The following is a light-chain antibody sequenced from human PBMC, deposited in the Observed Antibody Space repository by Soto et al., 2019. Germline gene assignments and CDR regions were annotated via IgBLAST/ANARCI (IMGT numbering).Light chain of an antibody. V-gene: IGKV3-11*01. CDR3: QRGDT. CDR1: QSVSSN. Sequence: EIVLTQSPATLSLSPGERATLSCRASQSVSSNLAWYQQKPGQAPRLLIYDASNRATGIPARFSGSGSGTEFSLTISSLEPEDFAVYYCQRGDTFGQGTRLEIK. J-gene: IGKJ5*01. CDR2: DAS.